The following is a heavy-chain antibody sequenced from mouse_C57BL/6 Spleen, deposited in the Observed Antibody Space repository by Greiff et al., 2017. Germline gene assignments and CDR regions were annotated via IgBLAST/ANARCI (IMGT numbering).Heavy chain of an antibody. CDR2: IHPNSGST. D-gene: IGHD1-1*01. V-gene: IGHV1-64*01. CDR1: GYTFTSYW. CDR3: ARGYGSSYWFAY. J-gene: IGHJ3*01. Sequence: QVQLKQPGAELVKPGASVKLSCKASGYTFTSYWMHWVKQRPGQGLEWIGMIHPNSGSTNYNEKFKSKDTLTVDKSSSTAYMQLSSLTSEDSAVYYCARGYGSSYWFAYWGQGTLVTVSA.